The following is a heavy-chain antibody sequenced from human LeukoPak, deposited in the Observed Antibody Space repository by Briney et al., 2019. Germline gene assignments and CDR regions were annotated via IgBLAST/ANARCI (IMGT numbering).Heavy chain of an antibody. Sequence: ASVKVSCKASGYSFTGYYLNWVRQAPGEGLEWMGWINPYSGVTSYSQKFQGRVTMTRDTSNTTAYLELNNLTPDDTAVYYCARYPPDDFWGQGTLVTVSS. CDR1: GYSFTGYY. J-gene: IGHJ4*02. V-gene: IGHV1-2*02. CDR3: ARYPPDDF. CDR2: INPYSGVT.